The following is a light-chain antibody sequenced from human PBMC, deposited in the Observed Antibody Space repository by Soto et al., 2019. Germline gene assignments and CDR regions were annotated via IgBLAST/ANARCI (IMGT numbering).Light chain of an antibody. CDR3: QQYGSSLGT. V-gene: IGKV3-20*01. J-gene: IGKJ2*01. CDR2: GAS. Sequence: EIVLTQSPGTLSLSPGERATLSCRASQSVSSSYLAWYQQKPGQAPRLLIYGASSRATGIPDRFSGSGSGTDFTLTISRVEPEDFAVYYCQQYGSSLGTFGQGTKLEIK. CDR1: QSVSSSY.